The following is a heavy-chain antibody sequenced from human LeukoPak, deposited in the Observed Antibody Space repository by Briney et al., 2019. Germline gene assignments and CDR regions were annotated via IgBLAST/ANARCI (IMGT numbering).Heavy chain of an antibody. V-gene: IGHV1-46*01. CDR2: INPSGGST. Sequence: ASVKASCKASGYTFTSYYMHWVRQAPGQGLEWMGIINPSGGSTSYAQKFQGRVTMTRDTSTSTVYMELSSLRSEDTAVYYCARVKSRGSKDGFGWFDPWGQGTLVTVSS. CDR1: GYTFTSYY. CDR3: ARVKSRGSKDGFGWFDP. J-gene: IGHJ5*02. D-gene: IGHD3-10*01.